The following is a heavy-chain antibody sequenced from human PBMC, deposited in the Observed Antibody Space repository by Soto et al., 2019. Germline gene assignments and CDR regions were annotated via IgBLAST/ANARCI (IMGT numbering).Heavy chain of an antibody. CDR2: ISYDGSNK. V-gene: IGHV3-30-3*01. J-gene: IGHJ4*02. D-gene: IGHD4-17*01. CDR1: GFTFSSYA. Sequence: QVQLVESGGGVVQPGRSLRLSCAASGFTFSSYAMHWVRQAPGKGLEWVAVISYDGSNKYYADSVKGRFTISRDNSKNTLYLQMNSLRAEDTAVYYWARDRSYGGNGFDYWGQGTLVTVSS. CDR3: ARDRSYGGNGFDY.